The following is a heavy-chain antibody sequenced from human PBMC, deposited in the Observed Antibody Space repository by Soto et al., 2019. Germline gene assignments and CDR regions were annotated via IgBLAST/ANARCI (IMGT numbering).Heavy chain of an antibody. CDR2: INHSGSP. D-gene: IGHD2-21*02. CDR1: GDSFSGPY. V-gene: IGHV4-34*01. Sequence: QVQLQQWGAGLLKPSETLSLTCAVYGDSFSGPYWTWIRQTPGKGLEWMGEINHSGSPDYHPSLKRRVSISVDTSKNQFSLNLGSVSAADPAVYFCARLEVTSADSFDVWGPGTMVTVSS. J-gene: IGHJ3*01. CDR3: ARLEVTSADSFDV.